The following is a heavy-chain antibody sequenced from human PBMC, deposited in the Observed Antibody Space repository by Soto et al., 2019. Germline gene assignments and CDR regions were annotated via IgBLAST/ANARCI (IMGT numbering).Heavy chain of an antibody. Sequence: LSLTCTVSGSSINSSGYYWGWIRQPPGKGLEWIGSMFYGESTYYNPSLKSRVTVSVDTSKNQFSLNLRSVTAADTAVYYCARLPSRHLVDYWGQGTLVTVSS. CDR3: ARLPSRHLVDY. J-gene: IGHJ4*02. CDR1: GSSINSSGYY. D-gene: IGHD3-3*02. V-gene: IGHV4-39*01. CDR2: MFYGEST.